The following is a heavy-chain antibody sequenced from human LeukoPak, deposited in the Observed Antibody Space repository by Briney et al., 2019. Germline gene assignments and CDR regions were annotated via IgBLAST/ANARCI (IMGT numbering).Heavy chain of an antibody. V-gene: IGHV4-39*07. Sequence: SETLSLTCTVSGGSISSSSYYWGWIRQPPGKGLEWIGSIYYSGSTYYNPSLKSRVTISVDTSKNQFSLKLSSVTAADTAVYYCARSSLLWFGNPPHDAFDIWGQGTMVTVSS. CDR2: IYYSGST. CDR1: GGSISSSSYY. J-gene: IGHJ3*02. D-gene: IGHD3-10*01. CDR3: ARSSLLWFGNPPHDAFDI.